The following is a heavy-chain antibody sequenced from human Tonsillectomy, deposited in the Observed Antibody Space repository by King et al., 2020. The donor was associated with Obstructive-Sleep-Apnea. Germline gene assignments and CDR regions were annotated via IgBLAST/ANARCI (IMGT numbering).Heavy chain of an antibody. J-gene: IGHJ4*02. CDR1: GFTFSSYS. CDR3: AGEGDCSSTRCKIHPFDY. CDR2: ISSNSRTI. Sequence: VQLVESGGGLVQPGGSLRLSCAASGFTFSSYSMNWVRQTPGKGLEWVSYISSNSRTIYYASSVKGRFTISRDNAKNSLYLQMNSLRSEDTAVYYCAGEGDCSSTRCKIHPFDYWGQGTLVTVSS. V-gene: IGHV3-48*04. D-gene: IGHD2-2*01.